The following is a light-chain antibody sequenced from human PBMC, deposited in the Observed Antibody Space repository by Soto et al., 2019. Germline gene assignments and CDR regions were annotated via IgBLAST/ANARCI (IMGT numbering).Light chain of an antibody. J-gene: IGLJ7*01. CDR2: NTN. V-gene: IGLV1-44*01. Sequence: QSFLPQPPSASGTPGQRVTISCSGGTSNIGTNTVNWYQQLPGTAPKLLIYNTNQRPAGVPDRFSGSKSGTSASRAISGLRSEDLASYFCATWDDSLSVLFGRGTELTVL. CDR1: TSNIGTNT. CDR3: ATWDDSLSVL.